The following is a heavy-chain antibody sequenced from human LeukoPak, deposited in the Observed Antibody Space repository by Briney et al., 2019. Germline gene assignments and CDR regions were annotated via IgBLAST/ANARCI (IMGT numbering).Heavy chain of an antibody. J-gene: IGHJ4*02. CDR2: ISSSGSTI. CDR1: GFTFSSCS. V-gene: IGHV3-48*04. Sequence: GGSLRLSCAASGFTFSSCSMNWVRQAPGKGLEWVSYISSSGSTIYYADSVKGRFTISRDNTKNSLYLQMNSLRAEDTAVYYCARGSVAYFDYWGQGTLVTVSS. CDR3: ARGSVAYFDY. D-gene: IGHD2-15*01.